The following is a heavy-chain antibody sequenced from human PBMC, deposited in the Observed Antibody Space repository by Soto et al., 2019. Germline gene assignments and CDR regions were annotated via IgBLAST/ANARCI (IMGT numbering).Heavy chain of an antibody. CDR2: ISGSGGST. V-gene: IGHV3-23*01. J-gene: IGHJ4*02. D-gene: IGHD2-2*01. Sequence: EVQLLESGGGLVQPGGSLRLSCAASGFTFSSYAMSWVRQAPWKGLEWDSAISGSGGSTYYADSVKGRFTISRDNAKNTLYLQMNSLRAEDTAVYYCAKDSLQSQLLLFYYFDYWGQGTLVTVPS. CDR1: GFTFSSYA. CDR3: AKDSLQSQLLLFYYFDY.